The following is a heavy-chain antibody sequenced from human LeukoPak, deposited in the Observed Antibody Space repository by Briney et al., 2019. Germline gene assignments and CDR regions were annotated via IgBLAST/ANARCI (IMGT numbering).Heavy chain of an antibody. CDR2: ISYDGTNK. CDR3: AKILGFGEDLYYYYGMDV. D-gene: IGHD3-10*01. J-gene: IGHJ6*02. V-gene: IGHV3-30*18. CDR1: GFTFSTYG. Sequence: GMSLRLSCAASGFTFSTYGMHWVRQAPGKGLEWVAVISYDGTNKYYADSVKGRFTISRDNSKNTRYLQMNSLRAEDTAVYYCAKILGFGEDLYYYYGMDVLGQGTTVTVSS.